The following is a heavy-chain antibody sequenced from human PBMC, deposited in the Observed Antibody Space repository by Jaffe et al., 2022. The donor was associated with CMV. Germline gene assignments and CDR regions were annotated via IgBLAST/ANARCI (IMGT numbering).Heavy chain of an antibody. D-gene: IGHD1-26*01. J-gene: IGHJ3*02. CDR1: GFTFSSYW. CDR2: INSDGSST. CDR3: ARVRGGSYPWSGVEYNDAFDI. V-gene: IGHV3-74*01. Sequence: EVQLVESGGGLVQPGGSLRLSCAASGFTFSSYWMHWVRQAPGKGLVWVSRINSDGSSTSYADSVKGRFTISRDNAKNTLYLQMNSLRAEDTAVYYCARVRGGSYPWSGVEYNDAFDIWGQGTMVTVSS.